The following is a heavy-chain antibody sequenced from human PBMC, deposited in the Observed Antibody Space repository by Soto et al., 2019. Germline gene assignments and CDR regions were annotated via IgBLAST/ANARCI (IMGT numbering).Heavy chain of an antibody. D-gene: IGHD6-19*01. CDR2: IYYSGST. Sequence: TVSGGSISSYYWSWIRQPPGKGLEWIGYIYYSGSTNYNPSLKSRVTISVDTSKNRFSLKLSSVTAADTAVYYCARGAVAGDYYYYYGMDVWGQGTTVTVSS. CDR1: GGSISSYY. CDR3: ARGAVAGDYYYYYGMDV. J-gene: IGHJ6*02. V-gene: IGHV4-59*01.